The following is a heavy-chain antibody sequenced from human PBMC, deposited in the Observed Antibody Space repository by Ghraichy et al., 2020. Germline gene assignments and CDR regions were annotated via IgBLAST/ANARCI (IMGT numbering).Heavy chain of an antibody. V-gene: IGHV3-33*01. CDR1: GFTFSSYG. Sequence: GGSLRLSCAASGFTFSSYGMHWVRQAPGKGLEWVAVIWYDGSNKYYADSVKGRFTISRDNSKNTLYLQMNSLRAEDTAVYYCARGMVLYNYYYYGMDVWGQGTTVTVSS. CDR2: IWYDGSNK. CDR3: ARGMVLYNYYYYGMDV. D-gene: IGHD1-14*01. J-gene: IGHJ6*02.